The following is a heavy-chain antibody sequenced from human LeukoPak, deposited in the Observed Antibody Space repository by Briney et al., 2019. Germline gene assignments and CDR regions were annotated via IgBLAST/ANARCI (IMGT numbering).Heavy chain of an antibody. J-gene: IGHJ4*02. CDR3: ARGGRWLQSYYFDY. V-gene: IGHV1-8*01. Sequence: GASVKVSCKASGYTSTSYDINWVRQATGQGLEWMGWMNPNSGNTGYAQKFQGRVTMTRNTSISTAYMELSSLRSEDTAAYYCARGGRWLQSYYFDYWGQGTLVTVSS. CDR2: MNPNSGNT. D-gene: IGHD5-12*01. CDR1: GYTSTSYD.